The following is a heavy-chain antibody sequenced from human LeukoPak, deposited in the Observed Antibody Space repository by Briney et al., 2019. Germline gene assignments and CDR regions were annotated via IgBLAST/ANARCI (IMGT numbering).Heavy chain of an antibody. D-gene: IGHD5-18*01. CDR1: GGSISSGDYY. J-gene: IGHJ6*02. Sequence: SETLSLTCTVSGGSISSGDYYWSWIRQPPGKGLEWIGYIYYSGSTYYDPSLKSRVTISVDTSKNQFSLKLSSVTAADTAVYYCARALGYSYGYFDYYYGMDVWGQGTTVTVSS. V-gene: IGHV4-30-4*01. CDR2: IYYSGST. CDR3: ARALGYSYGYFDYYYGMDV.